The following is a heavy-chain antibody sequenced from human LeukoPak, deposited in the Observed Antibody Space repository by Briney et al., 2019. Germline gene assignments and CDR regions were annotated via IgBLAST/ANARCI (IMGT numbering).Heavy chain of an antibody. J-gene: IGHJ4*02. CDR1: GYTFTGHY. D-gene: IGHD3-3*01. V-gene: IGHV1-18*04. CDR3: TRVRIFGVVATDY. CDR2: ISAYNGNT. Sequence: GASVKVSCKASGYTFTGHYMHWVRQAPGQGPEWVGWISAYNGNTNSAQKVKGRVTMTTDTSTSTAYMELTSLRSDDTAVYYCTRVRIFGVVATDYWGQGTLVAVSS.